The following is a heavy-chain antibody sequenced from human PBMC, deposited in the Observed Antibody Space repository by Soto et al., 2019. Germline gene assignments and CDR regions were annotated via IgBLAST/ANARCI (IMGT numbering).Heavy chain of an antibody. V-gene: IGHV1-18*01. Sequence: GASVKVSCKASGYTFSSIGISWVRQAPGQGLEWMGWISPYKGNTHYAQGLQGRGTMTTDTSTSTAYMELRSLRSDDTAVYYCARDLDASGSYYTDSWGQGTLVTVSS. D-gene: IGHD3-10*01. J-gene: IGHJ4*02. CDR3: ARDLDASGSYYTDS. CDR1: GYTFSSIG. CDR2: ISPYKGNT.